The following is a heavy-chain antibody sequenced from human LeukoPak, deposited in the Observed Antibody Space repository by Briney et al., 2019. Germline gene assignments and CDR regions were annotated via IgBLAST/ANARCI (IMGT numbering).Heavy chain of an antibody. D-gene: IGHD3-10*01. CDR2: IWYDGSNK. J-gene: IGHJ4*02. V-gene: IGHV3-33*06. Sequence: GRSLRLSCAASGFTFSSYGMHWVRQAPGKGLEWVAVIWYDGSNKYYADSVKGRFTISGDNSKNTLYLQMNSLRADDTAVYFCAKRGIVIRGLLLIGFHKEAYYFDNWGQGSLVTVSS. CDR3: AKRGIVIRGLLLIGFHKEAYYFDN. CDR1: GFTFSSYG.